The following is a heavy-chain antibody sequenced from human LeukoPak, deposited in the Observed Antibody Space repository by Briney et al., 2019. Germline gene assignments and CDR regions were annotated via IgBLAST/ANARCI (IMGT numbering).Heavy chain of an antibody. CDR2: IIPGSGGT. D-gene: IGHD4-17*01. J-gene: IGHJ5*02. V-gene: IGHV1-2*06. CDR1: GYTFTVYY. CDR3: ARENYGVP. Sequence: GASVKVSCKASGYTFTVYYIHWVRQAPGQGLEWMGRIIPGSGGTNYAQKFRGRVTMTRDTSINTAYMELSRLTSDDTAVYYCARENYGVPWGQGTLVTVSS.